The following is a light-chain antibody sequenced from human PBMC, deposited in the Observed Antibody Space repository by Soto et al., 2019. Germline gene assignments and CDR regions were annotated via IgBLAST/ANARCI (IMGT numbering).Light chain of an antibody. Sequence: QSALTQPASVSGSPGQSVTISCTGASSDVGGYDYVSWYQQHPGKAPKLILYEVNNRPSGFSNHFSGSKSGNTASLIISGLQADDEADYYCSSYSTTSTLGFGSGTKLTVL. CDR1: SSDVGGYDY. CDR2: EVN. CDR3: SSYSTTSTLG. V-gene: IGLV2-14*01. J-gene: IGLJ1*01.